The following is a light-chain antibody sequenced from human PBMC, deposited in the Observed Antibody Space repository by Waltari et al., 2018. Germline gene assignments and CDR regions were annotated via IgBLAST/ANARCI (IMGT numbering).Light chain of an antibody. J-gene: IGKJ1*01. Sequence: EIVLTQSPGTLSLSPGERATLSCRASQSVSSSYLAWYQQKPGQAPRLLIYGASSRATGIPDRCSGSGSGTDFTLTISRLGPEDFAVYYCQQYATSPGAFGQGTKVEIK. V-gene: IGKV3-20*01. CDR2: GAS. CDR3: QQYATSPGA. CDR1: QSVSSSY.